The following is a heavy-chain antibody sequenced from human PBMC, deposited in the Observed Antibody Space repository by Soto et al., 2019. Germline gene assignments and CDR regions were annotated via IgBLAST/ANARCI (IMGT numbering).Heavy chain of an antibody. J-gene: IGHJ4*02. D-gene: IGHD6-19*01. CDR3: SRDQWLVLPDY. V-gene: IGHV3-30-3*01. CDR2: ISYDGSNK. CDR1: GFTFSSYA. Sequence: QVQLVESGGGVVQPGRSLRLSCAASGFTFSSYAIHWVRQAPGKGLEWVAVISYDGSNKYYADSMKGRFTISRDNSKTTGYLQMDSLRAEDTAVYYGSRDQWLVLPDYWGQGTLVTVSS.